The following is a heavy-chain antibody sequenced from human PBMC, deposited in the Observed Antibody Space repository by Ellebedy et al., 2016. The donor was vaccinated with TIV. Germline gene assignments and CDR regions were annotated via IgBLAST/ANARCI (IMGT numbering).Heavy chain of an antibody. Sequence: GESLKISXAASGFTVSSNYISWVRQAPGKWLEWVSVIYAGGSTYYADSVKGRFTISRDNAKNSLYLQMNSLRAEDTAVYYCARDSGYSYGYDVDYYYYGMDVWGQGTTVTVSS. CDR2: IYAGGST. CDR3: ARDSGYSYGYDVDYYYYGMDV. J-gene: IGHJ6*02. CDR1: GFTVSSNY. V-gene: IGHV3-53*01. D-gene: IGHD5-18*01.